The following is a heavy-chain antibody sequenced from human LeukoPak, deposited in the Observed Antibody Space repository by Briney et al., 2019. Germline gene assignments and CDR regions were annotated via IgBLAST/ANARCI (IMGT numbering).Heavy chain of an antibody. D-gene: IGHD3-22*01. CDR2: INTDGSNT. CDR3: ANGGTYSSGP. Sequence: TGGSLRLSCATSGFTFSGYYMHWVRQAPGKGLVWLSRINTDGSNTDYADSVKGRFTISRDNAKRTLYLQINSLRAEDTAVYYCANGGTYSSGPWGQGTLVTVSS. J-gene: IGHJ5*02. CDR1: GFTFSGYY. V-gene: IGHV3-74*01.